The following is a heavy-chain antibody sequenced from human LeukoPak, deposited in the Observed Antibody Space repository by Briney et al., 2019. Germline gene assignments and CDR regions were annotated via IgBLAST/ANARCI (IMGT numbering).Heavy chain of an antibody. D-gene: IGHD2-15*01. V-gene: IGHV4-30-2*01. CDR1: GGSISSGGYS. CDR3: ARGYCSGGSCYWYFDL. CDR2: IYHSGST. Sequence: PSQTLSLTCAVSGGSISSGGYSWSWIRQPPGKGLEWIGYIYHSGSTYYNPSLKSRVTISVDRSKNQFSLKLSSVTAADTAVYYCARGYCSGGSCYWYFDLWGRGTLVTVSS. J-gene: IGHJ2*01.